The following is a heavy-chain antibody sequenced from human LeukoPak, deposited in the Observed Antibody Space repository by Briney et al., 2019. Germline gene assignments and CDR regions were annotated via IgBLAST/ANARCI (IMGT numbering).Heavy chain of an antibody. CDR2: IYTSGST. Sequence: SETLSLTCTVSGGSISSYYWSWIRQPAGKGLQWIGRIYTSGSTNYNTSLKSRVTMSVDTSENQFSLKLSSVTAADTAVYYCARDPSYYYGSGSWYGMDVWGQGTTVTVSS. CDR1: GGSISSYY. V-gene: IGHV4-4*07. CDR3: ARDPSYYYGSGSWYGMDV. D-gene: IGHD3-10*01. J-gene: IGHJ6*02.